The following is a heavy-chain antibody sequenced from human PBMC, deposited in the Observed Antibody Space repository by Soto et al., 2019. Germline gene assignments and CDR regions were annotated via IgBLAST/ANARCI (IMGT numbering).Heavy chain of an antibody. V-gene: IGHV4-39*07. J-gene: IGHJ4*02. CDR3: ARAPRRGYKPFDY. CDR2: MFYRGNS. Sequence: PSETLSLTCSVSGGSISSSSSYWGWIRQVPGKGLEWIGSMFYRGNSYYNPSPRSRVTMYVDTSKNQFSLKLSSVTAADTAVYYCARAPRRGYKPFDYWGQGTLVTVSS. D-gene: IGHD5-12*01. CDR1: GGSISSSSSY.